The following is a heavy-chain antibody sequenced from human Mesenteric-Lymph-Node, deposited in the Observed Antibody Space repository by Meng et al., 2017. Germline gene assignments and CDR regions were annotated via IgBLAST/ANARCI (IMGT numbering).Heavy chain of an antibody. Sequence: GESLKISCAASGFTFSSYWMSWVRQAPGKGLEWVANIKQDGSEKYYVDSVKGRFTISRDNAKNSLYLQMNSLRAEDTAVYYCASTDYSSGWSEETYCYYGMDVWGQGTTVTVSS. CDR1: GFTFSSYW. CDR3: ASTDYSSGWSEETYCYYGMDV. D-gene: IGHD6-19*01. V-gene: IGHV3-7*01. J-gene: IGHJ6*02. CDR2: IKQDGSEK.